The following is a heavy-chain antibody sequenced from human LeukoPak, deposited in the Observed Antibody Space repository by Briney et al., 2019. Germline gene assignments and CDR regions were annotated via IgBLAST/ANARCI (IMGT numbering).Heavy chain of an antibody. V-gene: IGHV4-61*02. CDR3: ARESLGPPYYFDY. CDR2: IYTSGST. CDR1: GGSISTGTDY. J-gene: IGHJ4*02. Sequence: SETLSLTCTVSGGSISTGTDYWSWIRQPAGKGLERIGRIYTSGSTNYNPSLKSRVTISVDTSKNQFSLKLSSVTAADTAVYYCARESLGPPYYFDYWGQGTLVTVSS. D-gene: IGHD1-26*01.